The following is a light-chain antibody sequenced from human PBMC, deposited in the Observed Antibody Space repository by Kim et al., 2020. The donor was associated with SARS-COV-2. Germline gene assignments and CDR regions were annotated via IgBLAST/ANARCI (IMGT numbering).Light chain of an antibody. CDR2: AAS. V-gene: IGKV1-9*01. Sequence: IQLTQSPSSLSASVGDRVTITCRASQGISTYLAWYQQKPGKAPNLLIYAASTLQSGVPSRFSGSGSGTDFTLTISSLQPEDSATYYCQQLNGYPLTFGGGTKVEIK. CDR3: QQLNGYPLT. J-gene: IGKJ4*01. CDR1: QGISTY.